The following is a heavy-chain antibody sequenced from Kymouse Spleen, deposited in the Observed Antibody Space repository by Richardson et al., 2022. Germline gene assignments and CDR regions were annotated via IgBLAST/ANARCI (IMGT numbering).Heavy chain of an antibody. CDR2: IYYSGST. V-gene: IGHV4-59*01. CDR1: GGSISSYY. CDR3: ARDKYSSLVGWFDP. J-gene: IGHJ5*02. Sequence: QVQLQESGPGLVKPSETLSLTCTVSGGSISSYYWSWIRQPPGKGLEWIGYIYYSGSTNYNPSLKSRVTISVDTSKNQFSLKLSSVTAADTAVYYCARDKYSSLVGWFDPWGQGTLVTVSS. D-gene: IGHD6-6*01.